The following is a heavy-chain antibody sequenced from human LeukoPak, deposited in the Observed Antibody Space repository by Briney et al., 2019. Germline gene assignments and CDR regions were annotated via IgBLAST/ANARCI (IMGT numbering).Heavy chain of an antibody. Sequence: PGGSLRLSCAASGFTFSSYGMHWVRQAPGKGLEWVAFIRYDGSNKYYADSVKGRFTISRDNSKNTLYLQMNSLRAEDTAVYYCAKRLGVGIAAAGTGDAFDIWGQGTMVTVSS. CDR1: GFTFSSYG. J-gene: IGHJ3*02. CDR2: IRYDGSNK. CDR3: AKRLGVGIAAAGTGDAFDI. D-gene: IGHD6-13*01. V-gene: IGHV3-30*02.